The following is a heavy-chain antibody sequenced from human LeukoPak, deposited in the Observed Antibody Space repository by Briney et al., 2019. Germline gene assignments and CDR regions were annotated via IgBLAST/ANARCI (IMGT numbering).Heavy chain of an antibody. D-gene: IGHD6-6*01. Sequence: GASVKVSCKASGYTFTGYYMHWVRQAPGQGLEWMGWINPNSGGTNYAQKFQGRVTMTRDTSISTAYMELSRLRSDDTAVYYCASTPGRIAARPAYYYYMDVWGKGTTVTVSS. CDR3: ASTPGRIAARPAYYYYMDV. CDR2: INPNSGGT. J-gene: IGHJ6*03. V-gene: IGHV1-2*02. CDR1: GYTFTGYY.